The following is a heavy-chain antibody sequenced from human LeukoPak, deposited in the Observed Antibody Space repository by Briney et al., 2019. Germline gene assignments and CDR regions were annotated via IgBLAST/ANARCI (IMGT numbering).Heavy chain of an antibody. CDR3: AKAPLYKHSLDS. CDR1: GFTFSNYA. J-gene: IGHJ4*02. Sequence: GPLRLSCAASGFTFSNYAMSWVRQAPGKGLEWVSTISNSGAGTYYADSVKGRFTICRDNSKDTLYLQMNSLRAEDTAVYYCAKAPLYKHSLDSWGQGTLVTFSS. CDR2: ISNSGAGT. D-gene: IGHD1-1*01. V-gene: IGHV3-23*01.